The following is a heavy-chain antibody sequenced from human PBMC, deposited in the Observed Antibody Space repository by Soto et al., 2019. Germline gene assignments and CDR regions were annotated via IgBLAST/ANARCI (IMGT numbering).Heavy chain of an antibody. CDR2: IYHSGST. J-gene: IGHJ3*02. CDR3: ARHYYFGSGNYAFDI. D-gene: IGHD3-10*01. CDR1: GASISNYY. Sequence: SETLSLTWTVSGASISNYYWSWIRQPPGKGLEWIGHIYHSGSTSFNPSLKSRLTLLVDTSKSQFSLKLSSVTAEDTAVYYCARHYYFGSGNYAFDIWGQGTMVTVSS. V-gene: IGHV4-59*08.